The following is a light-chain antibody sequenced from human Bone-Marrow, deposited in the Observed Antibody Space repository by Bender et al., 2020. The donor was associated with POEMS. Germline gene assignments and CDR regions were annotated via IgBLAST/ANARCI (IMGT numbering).Light chain of an antibody. Sequence: SYVLTQPPSVSVAPGQTARITCGGNNIGRKSVHWYQQKPGQAPVLVVHDDSDRPSGIPERFSGANSGDTATLSITRVEAGDEADYYCQVWDSNNGDHLYVFGTGTKVTV. CDR3: QVWDSNNGDHLYV. V-gene: IGLV3-21*02. J-gene: IGLJ1*01. CDR2: DDS. CDR1: NIGRKS.